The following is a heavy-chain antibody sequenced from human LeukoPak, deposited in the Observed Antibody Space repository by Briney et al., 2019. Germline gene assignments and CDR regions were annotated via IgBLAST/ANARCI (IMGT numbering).Heavy chain of an antibody. CDR1: GFTFDDYA. V-gene: IGHV3-9*01. J-gene: IGHJ5*02. CDR3: AKEAGTRGNWIDP. CDR2: ISWNSGSI. D-gene: IGHD1-1*01. Sequence: GRSLRLSCAASGFTFDDYAMHWVRQAPGKGLEWVSGISWNSGSIGYADSVKGRSTISRDNAKNSLYLQMNSLRAEDTALYYCAKEAGTRGNWIDPWGQGTLVTVSS.